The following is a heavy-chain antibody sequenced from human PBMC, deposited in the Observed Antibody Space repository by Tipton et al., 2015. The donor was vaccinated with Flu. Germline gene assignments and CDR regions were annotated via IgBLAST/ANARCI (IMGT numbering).Heavy chain of an antibody. CDR3: ARGTPLWFEDLDY. Sequence: LSVTCAVSGGSVIRSSYYWGWIRQPPGKGLEWIGSIYYSGSTYYNPSLKSRVSISVDTSKNQFSLKLTSMTAADTAVYYCARGTPLWFEDLDYWGQGTLVTVSS. V-gene: IGHV4-39*07. CDR2: IYYSGST. D-gene: IGHD3-10*01. J-gene: IGHJ4*02. CDR1: GGSVIRSSYY.